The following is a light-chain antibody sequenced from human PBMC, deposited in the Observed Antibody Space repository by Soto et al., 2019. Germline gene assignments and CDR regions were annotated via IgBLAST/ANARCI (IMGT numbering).Light chain of an antibody. CDR2: DVS. CDR1: SSDVGNYNY. Sequence: QSVLTQSRSVSGSPGQSVIISCTGTSSDVGNYNYVSWYQQHPGKAPKLIIFDVSRRPSGVPDRFSGSKSGNTASLTISGLQAEDEADYYCCSYAGRYIVVFGGGTKVTVL. J-gene: IGLJ2*01. CDR3: CSYAGRYIVV. V-gene: IGLV2-11*01.